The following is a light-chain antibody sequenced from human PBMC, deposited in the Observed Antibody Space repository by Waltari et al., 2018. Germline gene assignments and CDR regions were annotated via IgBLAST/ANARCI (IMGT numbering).Light chain of an antibody. V-gene: IGLV3-21*04. CDR3: QVWDGNNDVGV. J-gene: IGLJ3*02. CDR2: YDS. Sequence: SYVLTQPPSVSVAPGETASVTCGGDSIGSKSVHWYQQKPGQAPVLVIYYDSDRPSGIPERFSGSNSGDTATLTLSRVEVGDEADYYCQVWDGNNDVGVFGGGTKLTVL. CDR1: SIGSKS.